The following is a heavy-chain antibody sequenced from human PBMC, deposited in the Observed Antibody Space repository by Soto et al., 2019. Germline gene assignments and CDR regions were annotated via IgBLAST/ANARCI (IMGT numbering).Heavy chain of an antibody. Sequence: QVELVQSGVEVKKPGSSLKVSCKASGGTFTNYAFNWVRQAPGQGRAWMGGIIPFYDKANYAEKFLGRVKRSEDKSTTTAYMELSSLTSDDTAGYFCARGYRELYYYAMDVWGRGTPVIVSS. V-gene: IGHV1-69*06. CDR1: GGTFTNYA. D-gene: IGHD3-10*01. CDR3: ARGYRELYYYAMDV. J-gene: IGHJ6*02. CDR2: IIPFYDKA.